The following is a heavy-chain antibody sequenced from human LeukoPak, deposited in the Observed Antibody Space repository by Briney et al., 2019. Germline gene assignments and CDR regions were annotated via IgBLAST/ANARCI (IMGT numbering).Heavy chain of an antibody. D-gene: IGHD3-3*01. CDR2: IYYSGGT. Sequence: SETLSLSCTVSGGSISIYYWSWVRQPPGKGLEGIGYIYYSGGTNYNPSLKSRVTISIETSTNQFSLQLSCVTAADTAVYYCARGSTYYDFWSGYPAVLGMDVWGQGTTVTVSS. CDR3: ARGSTYYDFWSGYPAVLGMDV. CDR1: GGSISIYY. J-gene: IGHJ6*02. V-gene: IGHV4-59*01.